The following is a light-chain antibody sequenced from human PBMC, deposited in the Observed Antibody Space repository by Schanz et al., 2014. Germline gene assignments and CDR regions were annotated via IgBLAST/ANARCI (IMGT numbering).Light chain of an antibody. CDR2: GAS. J-gene: IGKJ3*01. V-gene: IGKV1-33*01. CDR3: QQYDNLPPTFT. CDR1: QSISSY. Sequence: DIQMTQSPSSLSASVGDRVTITCRASQSISSYLNWYQQKPGKAPKLLISGASNLETGVPSRFSGGGYGTDFILTISSLQPEDFATYYCQQYDNLPPTFTFGPGTKVDIK.